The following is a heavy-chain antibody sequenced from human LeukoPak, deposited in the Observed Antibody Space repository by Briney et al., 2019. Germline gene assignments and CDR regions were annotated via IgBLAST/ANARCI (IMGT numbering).Heavy chain of an antibody. D-gene: IGHD3-10*01. CDR2: IYYSGST. CDR3: ARRPFMVRGEYYFDY. V-gene: IGHV4-31*03. J-gene: IGHJ4*02. Sequence: PSETLSLTCTVSGGSISSGGYYWSWIRQHPGKGLEWIGYIYYSGSTYYNPSLKSRVTISVDTSKNQFSLKLSSVTAADTAVYYCARRPFMVRGEYYFDYWGQGTLVTVSS. CDR1: GGSISSGGYY.